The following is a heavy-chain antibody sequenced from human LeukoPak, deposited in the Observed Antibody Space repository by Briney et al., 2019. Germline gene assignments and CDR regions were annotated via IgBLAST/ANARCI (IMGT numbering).Heavy chain of an antibody. CDR3: TTIPGSSAHIVVVPAAITY. J-gene: IGHJ4*02. D-gene: IGHD2-2*01. V-gene: IGHV3-15*01. CDR1: GFTFSNAW. Sequence: GGSLRLSCAASGFTFSNAWMSWVRQAPGKGLEWVGRIKSKTDGGTTDYAAPVKGRFTISRDDSKNTLYLQMNSLKTEDTAVYWCTTIPGSSAHIVVVPAAITYWGQGTLVTVSS. CDR2: IKSKTDGGTT.